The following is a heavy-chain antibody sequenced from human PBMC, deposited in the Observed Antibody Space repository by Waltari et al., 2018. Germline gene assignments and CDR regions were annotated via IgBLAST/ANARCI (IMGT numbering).Heavy chain of an antibody. CDR3: ARDSSSWIRHYYYGMDV. J-gene: IGHJ6*02. CDR1: GYTFTSYG. CDR2: ISAYNGNT. D-gene: IGHD6-13*01. Sequence: QVQLVQSGAEVKKPGASVTVSCKASGYTFTSYGISWVRQAPGQGLEWMGWISAYNGNTNYAQKLQGRVTMTTDTSTSTAYMELRSLRSDDTAVYYCARDSSSWIRHYYYGMDVWGQGTTVTVSS. V-gene: IGHV1-18*04.